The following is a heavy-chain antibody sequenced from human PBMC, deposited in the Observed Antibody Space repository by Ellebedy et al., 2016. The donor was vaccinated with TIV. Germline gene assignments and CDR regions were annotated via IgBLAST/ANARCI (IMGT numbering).Heavy chain of an antibody. J-gene: IGHJ6*02. CDR3: ARHSKGAMDV. D-gene: IGHD4-11*01. CDR1: GYKFTTYW. Sequence: GESLKISCKGSGYKFTTYWIAWVRQMPGKGLEWMGVIYPDDSDIRCSPSFQGHVTISTDNSISAAYLQWSSLKPSDTAMYYCARHSKGAMDVWGQGTTVTVFS. CDR2: IYPDDSDI. V-gene: IGHV5-51*01.